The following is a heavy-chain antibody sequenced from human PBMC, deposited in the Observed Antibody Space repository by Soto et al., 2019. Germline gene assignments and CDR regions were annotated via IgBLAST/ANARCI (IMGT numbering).Heavy chain of an antibody. V-gene: IGHV3-23*01. D-gene: IGHD3-3*01. Sequence: GGSLRLSCEASGFTFSSYAMSWVRQAPGKGLEWVSAISGSGGSTYYADSVKGRFTISRDNSKNTLYLQMNSLRAEDTAVYYCAASAAYYDFWSGYANWFDPWGQGTLVTVSS. J-gene: IGHJ5*02. CDR2: ISGSGGST. CDR1: GFTFSSYA. CDR3: AASAAYYDFWSGYANWFDP.